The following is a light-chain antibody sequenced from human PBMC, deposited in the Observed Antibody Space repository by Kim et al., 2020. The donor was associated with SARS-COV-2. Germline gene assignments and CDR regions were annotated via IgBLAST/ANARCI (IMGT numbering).Light chain of an antibody. V-gene: IGLV7-43*01. CDR3: LLFFGDSWV. CDR2: GTS. CDR1: TGAVTSDYH. J-gene: IGLJ3*02. Sequence: PGRTVTLTCASSTGAVTSDYHANWVQQKPGQVPRALIYGTSSKYSWTPARFSGSLLGDRAALTVSGVQPEDEADYYCLLFFGDSWVFGGGTMLTVL.